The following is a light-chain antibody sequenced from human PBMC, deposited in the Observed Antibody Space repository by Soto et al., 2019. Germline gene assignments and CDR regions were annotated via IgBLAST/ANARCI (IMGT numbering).Light chain of an antibody. V-gene: IGKV3-20*01. CDR2: GAS. J-gene: IGKJ1*01. CDR1: QSVSSSY. CDR3: QQYGSSPGT. Sequence: EIVLTQSPGTLSLSPGERATLSCRASQSVSSSYLAWYQQKPGQAPRLLIYGASSRATGIPDRFRGSGSGTDFTLNISRLEPEDFAVYYCQQYGSSPGTFGQGTKVEIK.